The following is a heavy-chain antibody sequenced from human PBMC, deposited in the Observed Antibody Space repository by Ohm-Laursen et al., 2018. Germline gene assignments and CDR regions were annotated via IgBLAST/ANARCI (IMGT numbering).Heavy chain of an antibody. Sequence: ASVKVSCKASGYSFTSYFMHWVRQAPGQGLEWMGRIDPGGGSTTYAQKFQGRVTLTRDTSASTAYMELSSLRSEDTAVYYCARGYYDSRGSAFEIWGQGTMVTVSS. V-gene: IGHV1-46*01. D-gene: IGHD3-22*01. J-gene: IGHJ3*02. CDR1: GYSFTSYF. CDR3: ARGYYDSRGSAFEI. CDR2: IDPGGGST.